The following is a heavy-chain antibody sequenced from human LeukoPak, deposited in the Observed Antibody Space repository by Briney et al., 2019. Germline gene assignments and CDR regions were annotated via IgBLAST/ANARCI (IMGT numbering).Heavy chain of an antibody. Sequence: SETLSLTCTVSGGSISSSSYYWGWIRHPPGKGLEWFGSIYYSGSTYYNPSLKSRVTISVDTSKNQFSLKLSSVTAADTAVYYCASCARWEYYYYMDVWGKGTTVTVS. CDR2: IYYSGST. J-gene: IGHJ6*03. V-gene: IGHV4-39*07. D-gene: IGHD4-23*01. CDR3: ASCARWEYYYYMDV. CDR1: GGSISSSSYY.